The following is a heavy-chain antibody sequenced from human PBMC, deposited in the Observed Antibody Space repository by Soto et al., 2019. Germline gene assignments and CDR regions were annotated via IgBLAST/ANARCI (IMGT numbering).Heavy chain of an antibody. CDR3: ASLKVVVAATSVD. D-gene: IGHD2-15*01. J-gene: IGHJ4*02. CDR2: ISWNSGSI. V-gene: IGHV3-9*01. CDR1: GLTFDEYA. Sequence: EVQLVESGGGLVQPGRSLRLSCAASGLTFDEYAMPSVRQARGKGLEWVSGISWNSGSIGYADSVKGRFTISRDNAKNSLYLQMNSLRAEDTALYYCASLKVVVAATSVDWGQGTLVTVSS.